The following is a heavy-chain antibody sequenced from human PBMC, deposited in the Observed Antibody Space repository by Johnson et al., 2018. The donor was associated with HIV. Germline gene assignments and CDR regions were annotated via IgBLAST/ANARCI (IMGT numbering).Heavy chain of an antibody. CDR2: ISCNSGSI. D-gene: IGHD3-22*01. CDR3: ARGGYYYDSTGAFDI. Sequence: VQLVESGGGLVQPGRSLRLSCAASGFTFDDYAMHWVRQAPGKGLEWVSGISCNSGSIGYADSVKGRFTISRDNSKNTMYLQMHSLRAEDTAVYYCARGGYYYDSTGAFDIWGQGTMVTVSS. CDR1: GFTFDDYA. V-gene: IGHV3-9*01. J-gene: IGHJ3*02.